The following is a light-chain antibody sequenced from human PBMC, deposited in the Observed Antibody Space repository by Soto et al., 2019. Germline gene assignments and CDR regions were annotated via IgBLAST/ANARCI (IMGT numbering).Light chain of an antibody. J-gene: IGKJ2*01. Sequence: EIVLTQSPGTLSLSPGERATLSCRASQSVSSSYLAWYQQKPGQAPRLLIYGASSRATGIPDRFSGSGSGTDFTLTICRLEPEDLAVYYCQQYGSSPYTFGQGTKLEIK. CDR3: QQYGSSPYT. V-gene: IGKV3-20*01. CDR2: GAS. CDR1: QSVSSSY.